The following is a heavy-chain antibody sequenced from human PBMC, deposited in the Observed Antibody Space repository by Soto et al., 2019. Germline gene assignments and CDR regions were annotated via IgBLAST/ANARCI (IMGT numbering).Heavy chain of an antibody. CDR2: VYHTGST. V-gene: IGHV4-59*08. CDR3: ARHPIRYYDILTGQIVYPEFNWVDP. Sequence: PSETLSLTCAVSGGSITNDYWSWIRQPPGKGLEWIGYVYHTGSTNYKPSLKSRVTISVDKSKNQFSLNLTSVTAADTAVYYCARHPIRYYDILTGQIVYPEFNWVDPWGQGTLVTVYS. CDR1: GGSITNDY. J-gene: IGHJ5*02. D-gene: IGHD3-9*01.